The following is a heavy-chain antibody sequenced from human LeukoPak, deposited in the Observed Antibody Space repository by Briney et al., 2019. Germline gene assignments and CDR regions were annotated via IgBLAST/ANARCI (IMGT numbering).Heavy chain of an antibody. Sequence: ASVKVSCKASGYTFTGYYMHWVRQAPGQGLEWMGWINPNSGGTNYAQKFQGRVTMTRDTSISTAYMELSRLRSDDTAVYYCARSRYGSGSYIFDYWGQGTLVTVSS. J-gene: IGHJ4*02. D-gene: IGHD3-10*01. CDR2: INPNSGGT. CDR3: ARSRYGSGSYIFDY. V-gene: IGHV1-2*02. CDR1: GYTFTGYY.